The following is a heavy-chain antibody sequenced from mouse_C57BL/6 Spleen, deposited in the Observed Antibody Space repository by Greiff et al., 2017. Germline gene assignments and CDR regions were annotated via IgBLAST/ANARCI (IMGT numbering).Heavy chain of an antibody. D-gene: IGHD5-1-1*01. CDR1: GYTFTSYW. J-gene: IGHJ4*01. CDR2: IHPNSGST. CDR3: ARYTPADYAMDY. V-gene: IGHV1-64*01. Sequence: VQLQQPGAELVKPGASVKLSCKASGYTFTSYWMHWVKQRPGQGLEWIGMIHPNSGSTNYNEKFKSKATLTVDKSSSTAYMQLSSLTSEDSAVYYGARYTPADYAMDYWGQGTSVTVSS.